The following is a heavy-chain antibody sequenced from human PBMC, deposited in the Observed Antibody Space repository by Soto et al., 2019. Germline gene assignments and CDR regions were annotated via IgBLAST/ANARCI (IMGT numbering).Heavy chain of an antibody. CDR2: ISGDGLST. V-gene: IGHV3-23*01. Sequence: GSLRLSSAGSGSTFTDFTMTWVRQAPGKGLEWVSAISGDGLSTYYAGSVKGRFTISRDNSKTTLYLQMNSLRAEDTAVYYCARRPDAFDIWGRGTMVTVS. CDR3: ARRPDAFDI. J-gene: IGHJ3*02. CDR1: GSTFTDFT.